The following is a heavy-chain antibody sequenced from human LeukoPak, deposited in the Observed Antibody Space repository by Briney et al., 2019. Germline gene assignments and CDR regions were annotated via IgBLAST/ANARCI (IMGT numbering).Heavy chain of an antibody. CDR2: ISWDGGST. Sequence: PGGSLRLSCAASGFAFDDYTMHWVRQAPGKGLEWVSLISWDGGSTYYADSVKGRFTISRDNSKNSLYLQMNSLRTEDTALYYCAKAYPAYYYYMDVWGKGTTVTISS. V-gene: IGHV3-43*01. CDR3: AKAYPAYYYYMDV. J-gene: IGHJ6*03. CDR1: GFAFDDYT.